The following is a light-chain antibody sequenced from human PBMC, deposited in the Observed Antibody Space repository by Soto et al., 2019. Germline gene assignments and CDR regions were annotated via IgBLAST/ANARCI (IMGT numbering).Light chain of an antibody. Sequence: QSVLTQPASVSGSPGQSITISCVGTSSDVGRYTYVSWYQQYPGKAPKLIIYDVYNRPSGVSNRFSGSKSGNTASLTISGLQAEDEADYYCTSYTSASTPYVFGSGTKLT. CDR2: DVY. J-gene: IGLJ1*01. V-gene: IGLV2-14*01. CDR3: TSYTSASTPYV. CDR1: SSDVGRYTY.